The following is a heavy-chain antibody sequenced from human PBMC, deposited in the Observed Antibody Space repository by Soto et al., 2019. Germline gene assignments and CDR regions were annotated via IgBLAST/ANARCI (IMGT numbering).Heavy chain of an antibody. CDR3: ARQADYNILTGYFYYFDY. D-gene: IGHD3-9*01. V-gene: IGHV5-51*01. CDR1: GYSFTDYW. J-gene: IGHJ4*02. Sequence: GESLKISCKSSGYSFTDYWIGWVRQMPEKGLEWMGIIYPGDSDARYSPSFQGQVTISVDTSINTAFLRWNSLTASDTAMYYCARQADYNILTGYFYYFDYWGQGSLVTVSS. CDR2: IYPGDSDA.